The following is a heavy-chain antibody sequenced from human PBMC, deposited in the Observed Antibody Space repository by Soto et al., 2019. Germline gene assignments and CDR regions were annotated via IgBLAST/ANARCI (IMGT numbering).Heavy chain of an antibody. Sequence: QITLKESGPTLVKPTQTLTLTCTFSGFSLSTSGVGVGWRRQPPGKALEWLALVYWNDDKRYGPSLKSRLTITKHPSKHRVVLTMTNMDPVDTATYYCAHFPPHDAFDIWGKGTMVPVSS. J-gene: IGHJ3*02. CDR3: AHFPPHDAFDI. CDR1: GFSLSTSGVG. CDR2: VYWNDDK. V-gene: IGHV2-5*01.